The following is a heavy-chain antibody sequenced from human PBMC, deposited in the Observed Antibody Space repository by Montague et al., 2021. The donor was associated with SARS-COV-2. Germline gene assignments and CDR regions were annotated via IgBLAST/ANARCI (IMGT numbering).Heavy chain of an antibody. D-gene: IGHD1-26*01. CDR3: ARADSGVFGFYV. J-gene: IGHJ3*01. CDR1: GFTFSSYW. V-gene: IGHV3-74*01. Sequence: SLRLSCAASGFTFSSYWMHWLRQGPVKELVWVSRVNGDGTTIAHSGSVKGRFTISRDNAKNTLHLQMDSLRAEDTGVYYCARADSGVFGFYVWGQGTTVTVSS. CDR2: VNGDGTTI.